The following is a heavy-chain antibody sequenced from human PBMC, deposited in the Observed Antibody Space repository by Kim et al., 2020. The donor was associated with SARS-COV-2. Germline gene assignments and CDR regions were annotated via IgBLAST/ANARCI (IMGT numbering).Heavy chain of an antibody. J-gene: IGHJ5*02. Sequence: ASVKVSCKVSGYTLPELSMHWVRQAPGKGLEWMGVFDPEDGETMYAQKFQGRVTMTEDTSTDTAYMELSSLRSEDTAVYYCATATIFGVANWFDPWGQGTLVTVSS. CDR2: FDPEDGET. CDR1: GYTLPELS. V-gene: IGHV1-24*01. D-gene: IGHD3-3*01. CDR3: ATATIFGVANWFDP.